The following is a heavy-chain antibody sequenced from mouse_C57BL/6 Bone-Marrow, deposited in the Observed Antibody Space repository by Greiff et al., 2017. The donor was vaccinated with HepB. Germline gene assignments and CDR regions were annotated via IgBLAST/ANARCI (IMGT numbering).Heavy chain of an antibody. CDR3: ARRGYGNYVWYFDV. CDR1: GYTFTSYW. J-gene: IGHJ1*03. D-gene: IGHD2-1*01. CDR2: IHPNSGST. Sequence: VQLQPGAELVKPGASVKLSCKASGYTFTSYWMHWVKQRPGQGLEWIGMIHPNSGSTNYNEKFKSKATLTVDKSSSTAYMQLSSLTSEDSAVYYCARRGYGNYVWYFDVWGTGTTVTVSS. V-gene: IGHV1-64*01.